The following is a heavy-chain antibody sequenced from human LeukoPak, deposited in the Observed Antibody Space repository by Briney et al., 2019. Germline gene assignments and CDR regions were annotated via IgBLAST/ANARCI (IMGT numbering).Heavy chain of an antibody. J-gene: IGHJ6*02. CDR1: GFTFSNAW. Sequence: TPGGSLRLSCAASGFTFSNAWMSWVRQAPGKGLEWVGRIKSKTDGGTTDYAAPVKGRFTISRDDSKNTLYLQMNSLKTEDTAVYYCAKVDTAMVGAFYYYYGMDVWGQGTTVTVSS. CDR3: AKVDTAMVGAFYYYYGMDV. V-gene: IGHV3-15*01. D-gene: IGHD5-18*01. CDR2: IKSKTDGGTT.